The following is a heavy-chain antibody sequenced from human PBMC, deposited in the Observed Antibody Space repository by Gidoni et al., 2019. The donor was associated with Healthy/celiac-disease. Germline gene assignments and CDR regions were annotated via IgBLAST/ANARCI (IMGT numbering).Heavy chain of an antibody. CDR1: GFTFSSYA. V-gene: IGHV3-23*04. CDR2: IGGSGGST. CDR3: AKDPAITIFGVDYGMDV. J-gene: IGHJ6*02. D-gene: IGHD3-3*01. Sequence: EVQLVESGGGLVQPGGSLSLSCAASGFTFSSYAMSGVRQAPGKGLEWVAGIGGSGGSTYYADSVKGRFTISRDNSKNTLYLQMNSLRAEDTAVYYCAKDPAITIFGVDYGMDVWGQGTTVTVSS.